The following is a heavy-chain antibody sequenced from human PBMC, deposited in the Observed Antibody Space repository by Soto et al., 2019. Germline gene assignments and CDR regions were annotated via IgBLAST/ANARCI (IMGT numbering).Heavy chain of an antibody. CDR1: GFTFSGYT. CDR2: INDRGIRT. J-gene: IGHJ4*02. CDR3: AKDLRAVSGTGDGFDY. V-gene: IGHV3-23*01. D-gene: IGHD6-19*01. Sequence: GGSLRLSCAASGFTFSGYTISWVRQAPWKGLEWVSTINDRGIRTYYLDSVRGRFTISRDNSKNILYLQMNSLRPEDTALYYCAKDLRAVSGTGDGFDYWGQGILVTVSS.